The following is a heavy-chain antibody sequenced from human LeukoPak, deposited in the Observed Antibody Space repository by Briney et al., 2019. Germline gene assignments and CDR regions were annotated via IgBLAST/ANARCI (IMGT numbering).Heavy chain of an antibody. Sequence: PGGSLRLSCAASGFTFSSYAMHWVRQAPGKGLEGVAVISYDGSNKYYADSVKGRFTISRDNSKNTLYLQMNSLRAEDTAVYYCARVGSAAGSDYWGQGTLVTVSS. CDR3: ARVGSAAGSDY. CDR1: GFTFSSYA. D-gene: IGHD6-13*01. J-gene: IGHJ4*02. V-gene: IGHV3-30-3*01. CDR2: ISYDGSNK.